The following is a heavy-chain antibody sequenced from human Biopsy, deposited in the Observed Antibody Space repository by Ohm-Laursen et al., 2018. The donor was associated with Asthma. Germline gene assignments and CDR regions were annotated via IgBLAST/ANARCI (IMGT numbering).Heavy chain of an antibody. V-gene: IGHV1-2*06. CDR2: INPNSGGT. Sequence: GASVKVSCKASGYTFIGCPIHWMRQAPGQGLEWMGRINPNSGGTNYAQKFQGRVTMTRGTSISTAYMEVSRLRSDDTAVYYCARGQKSAGDRWFDPWGQGTLVTVSS. CDR3: ARGQKSAGDRWFDP. J-gene: IGHJ5*02. D-gene: IGHD6-13*01. CDR1: GYTFIGCP.